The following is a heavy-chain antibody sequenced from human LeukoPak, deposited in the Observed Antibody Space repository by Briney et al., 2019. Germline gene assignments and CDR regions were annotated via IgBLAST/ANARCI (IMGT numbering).Heavy chain of an antibody. V-gene: IGHV3-7*05. D-gene: IGHD2/OR15-2a*01. Sequence: GGSLRLSCAASGFTFSSYWMHWVRQAPGKGLEWVANIKEDGSEKNYVDSVKGRFTISRDNAKNSLYLQMDSLRAEDTAVYYCARGGGRHVEYWSQGNLVTVSS. J-gene: IGHJ4*02. CDR1: GFTFSSYW. CDR3: ARGGGRHVEY. CDR2: IKEDGSEK.